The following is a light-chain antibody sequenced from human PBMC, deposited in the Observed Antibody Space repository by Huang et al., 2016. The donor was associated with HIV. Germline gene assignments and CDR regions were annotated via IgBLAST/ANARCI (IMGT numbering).Light chain of an antibody. CDR1: QSINNN. CDR3: QQYGNWPPWT. Sequence: IVMTQFPATLAVSPGERATLSCRASQSINNNLVWYQQKSGQSPRLLIYDASARASGVPPRFSGSGSGTDFTLTINSLQSEDFAVYYCQQYGNWPPWTFGQGTKVE. J-gene: IGKJ1*01. V-gene: IGKV3-15*01. CDR2: DAS.